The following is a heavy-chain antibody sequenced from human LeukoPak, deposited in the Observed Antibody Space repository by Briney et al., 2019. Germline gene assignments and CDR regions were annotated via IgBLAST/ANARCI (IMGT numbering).Heavy chain of an antibody. CDR1: GYSFTSYW. J-gene: IGHJ5*02. V-gene: IGHV5-51*01. D-gene: IGHD6-13*01. Sequence: GESLKISCKGSGYSFTSYWIGWVRQMPGKGLEWMGIIYTGDSDTRYSPSFQGQVTISADKSISTAYLQWSSLKASDTAMYYCARRGSSFGNWFDPWGQGTLVTVSS. CDR3: ARRGSSFGNWFDP. CDR2: IYTGDSDT.